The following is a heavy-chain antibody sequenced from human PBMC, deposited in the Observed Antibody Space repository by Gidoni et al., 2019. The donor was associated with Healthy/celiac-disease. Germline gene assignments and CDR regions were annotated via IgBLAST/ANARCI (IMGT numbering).Heavy chain of an antibody. Sequence: EVQLLESGGGLVQPGGSLRLSCAASGFTFSSYAMSWVRQAPGKGLEWVSAISGSGGSTYYADSVKGRFTISRDNSKNTLYLQMNSLRAEDTAVYYCAKEGGITMVRGVISHFDYWGQGTLVTVSS. CDR1: GFTFSSYA. J-gene: IGHJ4*02. V-gene: IGHV3-23*01. D-gene: IGHD3-10*01. CDR3: AKEGGITMVRGVISHFDY. CDR2: ISGSGGST.